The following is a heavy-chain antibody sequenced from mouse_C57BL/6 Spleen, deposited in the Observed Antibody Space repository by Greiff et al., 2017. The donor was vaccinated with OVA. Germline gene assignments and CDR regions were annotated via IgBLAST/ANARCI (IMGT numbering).Heavy chain of an antibody. D-gene: IGHD1-1*01. CDR2: IRSKSNNYAT. CDR1: GFSFNTYA. CDR3: VRPPYYYGSSYDAMDY. J-gene: IGHJ4*01. Sequence: EVQLVESGGGLVQPKGSLTLSCAASGFSFNTYAMNWVRQAPGKGLEWVARIRSKSNNYATYYADSVKDRFTISRDDSESMLYLQMNNLKTEDTAMYYCVRPPYYYGSSYDAMDYWGQGTSVTVSS. V-gene: IGHV10-1*01.